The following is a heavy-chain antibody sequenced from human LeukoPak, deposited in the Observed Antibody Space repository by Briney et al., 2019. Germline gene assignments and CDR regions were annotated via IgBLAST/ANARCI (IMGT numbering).Heavy chain of an antibody. CDR1: GFTFDDYA. D-gene: IGHD3-22*01. J-gene: IGHJ4*02. CDR3: AKEVIVGNFDY. CDR2: ISWNSGSI. Sequence: GGSLRLSSAASGFTFDDYAMHWVRQAPGKGLEWVSGISWNSGSIGYADSVKGRFTISRDNAKNSLYLQMNSLRAEDTALYYCAKEVIVGNFDYWGQGTLVTVSS. V-gene: IGHV3-9*01.